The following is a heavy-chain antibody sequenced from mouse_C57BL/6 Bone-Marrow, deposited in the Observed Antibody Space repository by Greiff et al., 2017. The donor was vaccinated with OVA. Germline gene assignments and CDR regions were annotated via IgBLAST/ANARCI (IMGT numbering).Heavy chain of an antibody. CDR2: IYPGSGST. V-gene: IGHV1-55*01. D-gene: IGHD2-4*01. CDR3: ARGRYDYGGDAMDY. CDR1: GYTFTSYW. J-gene: IGHJ4*01. Sequence: QVQLQQPGAELVNPGASVKMSCKASGYTFTSYWITWVKQRPGQGLEWIGDIYPGSGSTNYNEKFKSKATLTVDTSSSTAYMQLSSLTSEDSAVYDCARGRYDYGGDAMDYWGQGTSVTVSS.